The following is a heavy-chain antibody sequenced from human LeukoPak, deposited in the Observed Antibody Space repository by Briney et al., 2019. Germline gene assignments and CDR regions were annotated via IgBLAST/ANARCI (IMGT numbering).Heavy chain of an antibody. CDR1: GFTLSSYA. CDR3: VRESLLFLAVDGPFDY. CDR2: MLFDGTNK. J-gene: IGHJ4*02. D-gene: IGHD6-13*01. V-gene: IGHV3-30-3*01. Sequence: GRSLRLSCTGSGFTLSSYAVHWVRQAPGKGLEWVAVMLFDGTNKRYAESVKGRFTVSRDNSKNSVYLQMNSLRLDDTAIYYCVRESLLFLAVDGPFDYWGQGTLVTVSS.